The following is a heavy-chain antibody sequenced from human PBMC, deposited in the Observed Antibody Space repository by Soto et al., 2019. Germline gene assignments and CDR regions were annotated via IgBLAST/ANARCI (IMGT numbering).Heavy chain of an antibody. V-gene: IGHV3-23*01. CDR2: ITGNGIYT. CDR3: VPPRDFDL. Sequence: HPVGSLRLSCAVSGFTFSTYAMSWVRQAPGKGLEWVSAITGNGIYTHYADSVKGRFTISRDNSKSTLFLQMNSLRAEDTAVYYCVPPRDFDLWGRGTQVTVSS. J-gene: IGHJ2*01. CDR1: GFTFSTYA.